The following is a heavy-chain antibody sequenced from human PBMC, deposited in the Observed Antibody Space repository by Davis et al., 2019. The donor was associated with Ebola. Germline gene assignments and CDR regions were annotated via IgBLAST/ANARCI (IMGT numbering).Heavy chain of an antibody. CDR2: TYYTASKWYN. Sequence: PSETLSLTCDISGDSVSSGGWNWIRQSPSRGLEWLGRTYYTASKWYNDYAVSVRSRMIISPDTSKNHFSLELNSVTPEDTAVYYCARGWLRGYLDYWGQGTLVTVSS. CDR1: GDSVSSGG. V-gene: IGHV6-1*01. J-gene: IGHJ4*02. CDR3: ARGWLRGYLDY. D-gene: IGHD3-3*01.